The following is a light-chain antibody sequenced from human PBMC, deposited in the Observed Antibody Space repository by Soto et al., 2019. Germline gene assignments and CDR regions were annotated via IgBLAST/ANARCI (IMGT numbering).Light chain of an antibody. CDR2: DVS. Sequence: QSALTQPASVSGSPGQSIAISCTGTSSDVGGYNYVSWYQQHPGKAPKLMFYDVSNRPSGVSDRFSGSKSGNTASLTISGLQAEDEADYYCNSYTTSSTYVFGTGTKLTVL. J-gene: IGLJ1*01. V-gene: IGLV2-14*03. CDR3: NSYTTSSTYV. CDR1: SSDVGGYNY.